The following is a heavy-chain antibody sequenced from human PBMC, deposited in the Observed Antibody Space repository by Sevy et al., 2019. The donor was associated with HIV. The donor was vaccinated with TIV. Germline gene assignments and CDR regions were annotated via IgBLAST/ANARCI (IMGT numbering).Heavy chain of an antibody. Sequence: GGSLRLSCAASGFTFSSYGMHWVRQAPGKGLEWVAVISYGGSNKYYADSVKGRFTISRDNSKNTLYLQMNSLRAEDTAVYYCAKDQKTYYDFWSGYYFDYWGQGTLVTVSS. CDR3: AKDQKTYYDFWSGYYFDY. CDR2: ISYGGSNK. D-gene: IGHD3-3*01. J-gene: IGHJ4*02. CDR1: GFTFSSYG. V-gene: IGHV3-30*18.